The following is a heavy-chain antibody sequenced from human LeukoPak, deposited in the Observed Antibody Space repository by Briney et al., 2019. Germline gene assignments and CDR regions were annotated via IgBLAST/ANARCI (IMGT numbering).Heavy chain of an antibody. CDR3: ASSEVRAFDY. CDR1: GFTFSDYY. V-gene: IGHV3-11*01. Sequence: QPGGSLRLSCAASGFTFSDYYMSWIRQAPGKGRERVSYISSSGSTIYYADSVKGRFTISRDNAKNSLYLQMNSLRAEDTAVYYCASSEVRAFDYWGQGTLVTVSS. D-gene: IGHD6-25*01. CDR2: ISSSGSTI. J-gene: IGHJ4*02.